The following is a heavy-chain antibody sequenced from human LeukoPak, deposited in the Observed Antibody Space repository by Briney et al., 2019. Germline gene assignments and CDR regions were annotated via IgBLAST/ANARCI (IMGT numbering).Heavy chain of an antibody. D-gene: IGHD5-18*01. CDR1: GGTFSRNA. Sequence: SVKVSCKASGGTFSRNAISWVRQAPGQGLEWMGGIIPIFGTANYAENFQGRVTITSDEITSTAYMELRSLRSEDTAVYYCASPDASMVSAFDYWGQGTLVTVSS. CDR2: IIPIFGTA. J-gene: IGHJ4*02. V-gene: IGHV1-69*13. CDR3: ASPDASMVSAFDY.